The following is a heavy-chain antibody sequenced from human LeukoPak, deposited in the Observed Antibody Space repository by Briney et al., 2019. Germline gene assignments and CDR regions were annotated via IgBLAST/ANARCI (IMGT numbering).Heavy chain of an antibody. CDR1: GFTFSSYS. D-gene: IGHD3-9*01. J-gene: IGHJ4*02. Sequence: GGSLRLSCAASGFTFSSYSMNWVRQAPGKGLEWVSSISSSSSYIYYADSVKGRFTITRDNAKNSLYLQMNSLRAEDTAVYYCARDSSYDILTGYFDWGQGNLVTVSS. V-gene: IGHV3-21*01. CDR3: ARDSSYDILTGYFD. CDR2: ISSSSSYI.